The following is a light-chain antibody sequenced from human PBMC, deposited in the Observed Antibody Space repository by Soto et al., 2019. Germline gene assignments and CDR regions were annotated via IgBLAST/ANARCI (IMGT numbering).Light chain of an antibody. J-gene: IGKJ1*01. CDR3: MQALHTPGT. V-gene: IGKV2-28*01. CDR1: QSLLHSNGYNY. Sequence: DIVMTQSPLSLPVTPGEPASISCRSSQSLLHSNGYNYLDWYLQTPGQSPQLLIYLGSNRASGVPDRFSGSGSGTDFTLKISRVEPEDVGVYSCMQALHTPGTFGQGNKLEIK. CDR2: LGS.